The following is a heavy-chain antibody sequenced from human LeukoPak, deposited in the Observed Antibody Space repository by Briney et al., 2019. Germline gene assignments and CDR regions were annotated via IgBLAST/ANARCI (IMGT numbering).Heavy chain of an antibody. CDR1: GFAFSDHY. V-gene: IGHV3-72*01. CDR3: ARDLIRRIGAFDVWSD. Sequence: PGGSLRLSCTASGFAFSDHYMDWVRQAPGKGLEWVGRIRNRARSYTTEYAASVKGRFTTSRDESENSLYLQMNSLTTEDTAVYYCARDLIRRIGAFDVWSDWGQGTLVTVSS. CDR2: IRNRARSYTT. J-gene: IGHJ4*02. D-gene: IGHD2-8*01.